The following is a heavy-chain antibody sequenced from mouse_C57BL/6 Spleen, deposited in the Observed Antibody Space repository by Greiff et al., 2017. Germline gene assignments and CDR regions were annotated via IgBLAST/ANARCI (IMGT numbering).Heavy chain of an antibody. V-gene: IGHV1-55*01. J-gene: IGHJ2*01. CDR2: IYPGSGST. CDR1: GYTFTSYW. CDR3: AREGGTTVVAHFDY. Sequence: QVQLKQPGAELVKPGASVKMSCKASGYTFTSYWITWVKQRPGQGLEWIGDIYPGSGSTNYNEKFKSKATLTVDTSSSTAYMQLSSLTSEDSAVYYCAREGGTTVVAHFDYWGQGTTLTVSS. D-gene: IGHD1-1*01.